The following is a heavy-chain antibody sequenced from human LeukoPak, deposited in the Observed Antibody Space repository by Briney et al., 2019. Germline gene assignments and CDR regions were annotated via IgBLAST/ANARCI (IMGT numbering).Heavy chain of an antibody. CDR2: ISSSSSYI. D-gene: IGHD2-21*02. CDR1: GFTYSSYS. CDR3: ARTVGDYTPGGFDY. V-gene: IGHV3-21*01. J-gene: IGHJ4*02. Sequence: TGGSLRLSCAASGFTYSSYSMNWVRQAPGKGLEWVSSISSSSSYIYYADSVKSRFTISRDNAKNSLYLQMNSLRAEDTAVYYCARTVGDYTPGGFDYWGQGTLVTVSS.